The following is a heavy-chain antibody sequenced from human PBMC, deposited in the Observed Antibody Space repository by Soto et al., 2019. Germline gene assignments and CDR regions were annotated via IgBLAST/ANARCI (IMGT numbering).Heavy chain of an antibody. CDR2: IAYDGSNK. D-gene: IGHD3-22*01. J-gene: IGHJ4*02. V-gene: IGHV3-30-3*01. CDR3: ARGTVVISHFDY. CDR1: GFTFSSYA. Sequence: QVQLVESGGGVVQPGSSLRLSCAASGFTFSSYAMHWVRQAPGKGLEWVAIIAYDGSNKNYADSVKGRFTISRDNSKNMLYLQMNSLRVEDTAVYYCARGTVVISHFDYWGQGTLVTVSS.